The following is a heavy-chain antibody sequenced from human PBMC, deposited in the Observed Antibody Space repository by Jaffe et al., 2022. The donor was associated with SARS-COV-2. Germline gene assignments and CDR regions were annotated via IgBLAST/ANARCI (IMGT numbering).Heavy chain of an antibody. Sequence: QLQLQESGPGLVKPSETLSLTCTVSGGSISSSSYYWGWIRQPPGKGLEWIGSIYYSGSTYYNPSLKSRVTISVDTSKNQFSLKLSSVTAADTAVYYCARGRSYDFWSGGEKYYFDYWGQGTLVTVSS. CDR1: GGSISSSSYY. CDR3: ARGRSYDFWSGGEKYYFDY. D-gene: IGHD3-3*01. V-gene: IGHV4-39*01. CDR2: IYYSGST. J-gene: IGHJ4*02.